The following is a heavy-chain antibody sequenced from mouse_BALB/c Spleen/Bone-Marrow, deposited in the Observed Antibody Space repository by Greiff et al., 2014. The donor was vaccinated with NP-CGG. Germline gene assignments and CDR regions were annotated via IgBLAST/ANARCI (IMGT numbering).Heavy chain of an antibody. CDR3: ARKVDGKYGPVFAY. J-gene: IGHJ3*01. Sequence: VQLQQSRIEPSSCKTSVKMSCKASGYTFTTYTMHWLKQRPGQGLEWIGYINPSIGDTEYNQKFKGKTTLTADKSSSTAYRQLSILSSEDSAVYYCARKVDGKYGPVFAYWGQGTLVTVSA. CDR1: GYTFTTYT. V-gene: IGHV1-4*02. CDR2: INPSIGDT. D-gene: IGHD2-1*01.